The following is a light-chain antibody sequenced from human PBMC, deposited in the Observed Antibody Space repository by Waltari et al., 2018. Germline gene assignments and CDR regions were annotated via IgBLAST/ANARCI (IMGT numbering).Light chain of an antibody. V-gene: IGLV2-14*03. J-gene: IGLJ1*01. CDR1: SSDVGGYNY. Sequence: QSALTQPAPVSGSPGQSITISCTGTSSDVGGYNYVSWYQQHPGKAPKFMIYDVSKRPSGVSDRFSGSKSGNTASLTISGLQAEDEADYYCCSYATRDSYVFGTGTKVTVL. CDR2: DVS. CDR3: CSYATRDSYV.